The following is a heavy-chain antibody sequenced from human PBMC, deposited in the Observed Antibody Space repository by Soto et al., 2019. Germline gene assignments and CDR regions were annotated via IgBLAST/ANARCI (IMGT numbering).Heavy chain of an antibody. V-gene: IGHV3-23*01. CDR2: ISGTGDAT. Sequence: EVQLLESGGGLVQPGESLRLSCAVSGFTFNNYAMSWVRQAPGKGLEWVSIISGTGDATYYADSVKGRFTTSRDNSKNTLYLKMHRLRAEDTAIYYCEKWGSAKNLASWGPATLVTVSS. CDR3: EKWGSAKNLAS. J-gene: IGHJ4*02. CDR1: GFTFNNYA. D-gene: IGHD3-16*01.